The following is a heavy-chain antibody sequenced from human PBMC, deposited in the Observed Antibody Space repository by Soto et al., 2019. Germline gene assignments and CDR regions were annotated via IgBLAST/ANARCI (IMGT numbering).Heavy chain of an antibody. V-gene: IGHV3-15*01. Sequence: GSLRLSCAASGFTFSNAWMSWVRQAPGKGLEWVGRIKSKTDGGTTDYAAPVKGRFTISRDDSKNTLYLQMNSLKTEDTAVYYCTTELVGATLFDYWGQGTLVTVSS. J-gene: IGHJ4*02. CDR2: IKSKTDGGTT. D-gene: IGHD1-26*01. CDR1: GFTFSNAW. CDR3: TTELVGATLFDY.